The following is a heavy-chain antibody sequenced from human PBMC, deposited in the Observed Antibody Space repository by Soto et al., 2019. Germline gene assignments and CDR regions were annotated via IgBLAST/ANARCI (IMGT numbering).Heavy chain of an antibody. D-gene: IGHD6-19*01. V-gene: IGHV3-33*01. J-gene: IGHJ4*02. CDR2: IWYDGSNK. Sequence: GGSLRLSCAASGFTFSSYGMHWVRQAPGKGLEWVAVIWYDGSNKYYADSVKGRFTISRDNSKNTLYLQMNSLRAEDTAVYYCARLGMTRGEQWLYFDYWGQGTLVTVSS. CDR1: GFTFSSYG. CDR3: ARLGMTRGEQWLYFDY.